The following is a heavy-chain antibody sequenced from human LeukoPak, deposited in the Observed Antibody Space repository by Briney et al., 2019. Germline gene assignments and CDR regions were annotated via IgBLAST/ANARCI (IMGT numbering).Heavy chain of an antibody. CDR3: ARDAENSGSYYFDY. V-gene: IGHV1-2*06. Sequence: ASVKVSCKASGYTFTGYYMYWVRQAPGQGLEWMERINPNSGGINYAQKFQGRVTMTRDTSISTVYMELSRLRSDDTAVYYCARDAENSGSYYFDYWGQGTLVTVSS. CDR1: GYTFTGYY. D-gene: IGHD1-26*01. CDR2: INPNSGGI. J-gene: IGHJ4*02.